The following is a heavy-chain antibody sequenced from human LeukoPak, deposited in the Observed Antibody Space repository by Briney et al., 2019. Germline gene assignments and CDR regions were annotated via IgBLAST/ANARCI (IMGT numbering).Heavy chain of an antibody. J-gene: IGHJ4*02. CDR2: ISSDGSNK. CDR1: GFTFRTFA. D-gene: IGHD2-2*01. CDR3: ARGAIPSLEYYFDY. V-gene: IGHV3-30*14. Sequence: GGSLRLSCADSGFTFRTFAMHWVRQAPGKGLEWVAVISSDGSNKYYADSVKGRFTISRDNSKNTLYLQMNSLRAEDTAVYYCARGAIPSLEYYFDYWGQGTLVTVSS.